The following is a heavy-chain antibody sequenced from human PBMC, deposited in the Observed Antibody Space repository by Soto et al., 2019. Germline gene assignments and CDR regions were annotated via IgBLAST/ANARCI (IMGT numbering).Heavy chain of an antibody. CDR2: INAHSGGT. CDR3: AKDLTRQLAYWLDP. D-gene: IGHD6-6*01. CDR1: GYTFTGYY. J-gene: IGHJ5*02. V-gene: IGHV1-2*02. Sequence: ASVKVSCKASGYTFTGYYIHWLRRAPGQGLEWMGWINAHSGGTEYAQKFQGRVTLTRDTPIATAYLTLTSLTSDDTALYYCAKDLTRQLAYWLDPWGQGTQVTVSS.